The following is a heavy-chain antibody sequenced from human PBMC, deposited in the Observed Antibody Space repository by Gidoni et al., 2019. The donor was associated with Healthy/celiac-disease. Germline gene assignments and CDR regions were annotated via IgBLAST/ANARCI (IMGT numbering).Heavy chain of an antibody. V-gene: IGHV4-59*01. D-gene: IGHD6-13*01. CDR3: ARGGSMPTGY. J-gene: IGHJ4*02. CDR2: IYYSGST. Sequence: RQPPGKGLEWIGYIYYSGSTNYNPSLKSRVTISVDTSKNQFSLKLSSVTAADTAVYYCARGGSMPTGYWGQGTLVTVSS.